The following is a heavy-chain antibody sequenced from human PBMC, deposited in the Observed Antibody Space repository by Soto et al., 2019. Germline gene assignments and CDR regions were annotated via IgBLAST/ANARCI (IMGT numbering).Heavy chain of an antibody. CDR1: GGSITRGGYY. Sequence: PSVTLSLTCPVAGGSITRGGYYRSWIRQHPGKGLEWIGYIYNSGTTYYNPSLKSRVTISVDTSKNQFSLKLTSVTAADTAVYYCARDPAPWGQGTLVTVSS. CDR3: ARDPAP. V-gene: IGHV4-31*03. J-gene: IGHJ5*02. CDR2: IYNSGTT.